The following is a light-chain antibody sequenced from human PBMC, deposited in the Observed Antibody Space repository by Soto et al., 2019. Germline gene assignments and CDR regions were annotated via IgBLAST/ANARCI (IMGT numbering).Light chain of an antibody. Sequence: EIVLTQSPGTLSLSPGERATLSCRASESLSSAYLAWYQQKPGQAPRLLLYGASNRATGIPDRFSGSGSGTDFTLTISRLEPEDFAVYYCQQYGSLSWTFGQGTKVDI. CDR3: QQYGSLSWT. V-gene: IGKV3-20*01. CDR2: GAS. J-gene: IGKJ1*01. CDR1: ESLSSAY.